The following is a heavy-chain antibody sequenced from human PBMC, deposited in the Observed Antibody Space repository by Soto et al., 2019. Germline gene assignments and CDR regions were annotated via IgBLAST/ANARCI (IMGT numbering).Heavy chain of an antibody. D-gene: IGHD6-19*01. CDR1: GFTVSSYA. Sequence: XEFLSLSCAASGFTVSSYAMSWVRQAPGKGLEWVSAISGSGGSTYYADSVKGRFTISRDNSKNTLYLQMNSLRAEDTAVYYCAKDTAWYSSGWYEAQWGQGTLVTVSS. CDR3: AKDTAWYSSGWYEAQ. V-gene: IGHV3-23*01. CDR2: ISGSGGST. J-gene: IGHJ4*02.